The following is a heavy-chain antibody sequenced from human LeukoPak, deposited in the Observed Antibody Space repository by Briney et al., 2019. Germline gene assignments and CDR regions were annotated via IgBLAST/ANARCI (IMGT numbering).Heavy chain of an antibody. V-gene: IGHV4-39*07. J-gene: IGHJ5*02. CDR1: GGSISSSSYY. CDR2: IFYSGST. D-gene: IGHD3-10*01. Sequence: PSETLSLTCTVSGGSISSSSYYWGWIRQPPGKGLEWIGSIFYSGSTNYNPSLKSRVTISVDTSKNQFSLKLSSVTAADTAVYYCARDLRGFGELSSVWFDPWGQGTLVTVSS. CDR3: ARDLRGFGELSSVWFDP.